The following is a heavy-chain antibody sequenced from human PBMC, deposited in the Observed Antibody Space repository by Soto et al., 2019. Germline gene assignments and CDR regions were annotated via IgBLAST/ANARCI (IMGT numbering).Heavy chain of an antibody. J-gene: IGHJ6*02. Sequence: LSLTCAVYGGSFSGYYWSWIRQPPGKGLEWIGEINHSGSTNYNPSLKSRVTISVDTSKNQFSLKLSSVTAADTAVYYCARDGYSYGYGAVRYYYGMDVWGQGTTVTVSS. CDR1: GGSFSGYY. D-gene: IGHD5-18*01. CDR3: ARDGYSYGYGAVRYYYGMDV. V-gene: IGHV4-34*01. CDR2: INHSGST.